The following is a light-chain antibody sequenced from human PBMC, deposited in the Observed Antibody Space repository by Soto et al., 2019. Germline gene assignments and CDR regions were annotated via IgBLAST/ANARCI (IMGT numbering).Light chain of an antibody. Sequence: DIQVTQSPPTLSASVGDRVTIACRASQTIITWMAWYQQKPGKAPKLLVYDASTLQSGVASRFSGSGSGTEFTLIISGLQPDDSATYYCQQYGSSPVTFGQGTKVDIK. CDR3: QQYGSSPVT. CDR1: QTIITW. V-gene: IGKV1-5*01. J-gene: IGKJ1*01. CDR2: DAS.